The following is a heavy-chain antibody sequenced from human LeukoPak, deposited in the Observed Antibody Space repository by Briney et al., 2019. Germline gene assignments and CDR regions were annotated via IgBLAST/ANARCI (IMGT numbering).Heavy chain of an antibody. J-gene: IGHJ6*03. CDR1: GYTFTSYG. V-gene: IGHV1-18*01. D-gene: IGHD4-11*01. Sequence: ASVKVSCKASGYTFTSYGISWVRQAPGQGLEWMRWISAYNGNTNYAQKLQGRVTMTTDTSTSTAYMELRSLRSDDTAVYYCARSTTSGRFGAYYYYMDVWGKGTTVTVSS. CDR2: ISAYNGNT. CDR3: ARSTTSGRFGAYYYYMDV.